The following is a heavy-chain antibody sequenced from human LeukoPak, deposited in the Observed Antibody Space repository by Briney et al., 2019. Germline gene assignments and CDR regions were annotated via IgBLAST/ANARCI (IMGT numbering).Heavy chain of an antibody. D-gene: IGHD2-2*01. Sequence: SETLSLTCAVYGXSFSGYYGTWIRQPPGKGLEWIGYVYYSGSTNYNPSLKTRLHLSVDTSKNRFSLKLSSVTAADTAVYYCASSPRLTTSWFLFDSWGHGTLVTVSS. CDR2: VYYSGST. CDR1: GXSFSGYY. V-gene: IGHV4-59*08. CDR3: ASSPRLTTSWFLFDS. J-gene: IGHJ5*01.